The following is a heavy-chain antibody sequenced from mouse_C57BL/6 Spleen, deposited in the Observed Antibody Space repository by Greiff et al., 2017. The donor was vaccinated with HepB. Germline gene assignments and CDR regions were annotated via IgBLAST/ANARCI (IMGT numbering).Heavy chain of an antibody. Sequence: QVQLQQSGPELVKPGASVKISCKASGYAFSSSWMNWVKQRPGKGLEWIGRIYPGDGDTNYNGKFKGKATLTADKSSSTAYMQLSSLTSEDSAVYSCAKTYSNHAMDYWGQGTSVTVSS. CDR3: AKTYSNHAMDY. V-gene: IGHV1-82*01. CDR1: GYAFSSSW. J-gene: IGHJ4*01. D-gene: IGHD2-5*01. CDR2: IYPGDGDT.